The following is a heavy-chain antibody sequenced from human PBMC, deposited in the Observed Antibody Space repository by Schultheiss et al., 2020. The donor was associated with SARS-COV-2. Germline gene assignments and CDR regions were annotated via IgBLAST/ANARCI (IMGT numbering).Heavy chain of an antibody. CDR1: GYTFISYG. Sequence: ASVKVSCKASGYTFISYGISWVRQAPGQGLEWMGWISAYNGNSDYTQKLQGRVTMTTDTSTSTAYMELRSLRSDDTAVYYCASSGGRRLGELSPLGDYYGMDVWGQGTTVTVSS. CDR2: ISAYNGNS. V-gene: IGHV1-18*01. D-gene: IGHD3-16*02. CDR3: ASSGGRRLGELSPLGDYYGMDV. J-gene: IGHJ6*02.